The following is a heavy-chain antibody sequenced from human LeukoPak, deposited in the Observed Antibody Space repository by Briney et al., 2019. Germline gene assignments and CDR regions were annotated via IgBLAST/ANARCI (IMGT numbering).Heavy chain of an antibody. D-gene: IGHD2-8*02. CDR3: ARDFYHGHCAGLSCFLLDS. Sequence: ASVKVSCKASGYSFTRFGITWVRQAPGQGLEWMGWISALYGHTNYAQKFQGGVTMTTDTSTSTAYMELRSLRSDDTAVYYCARDFYHGHCAGLSCFLLDSWGQGALVIVSS. CDR2: ISALYGHT. CDR1: GYSFTRFG. V-gene: IGHV1-18*01. J-gene: IGHJ4*02.